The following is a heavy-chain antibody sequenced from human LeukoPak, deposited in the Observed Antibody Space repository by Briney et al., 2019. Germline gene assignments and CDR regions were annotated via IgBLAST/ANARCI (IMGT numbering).Heavy chain of an antibody. CDR3: VKTGERVFYGDYQKYYFDY. J-gene: IGHJ4*02. CDR1: GHYISSGYY. V-gene: IGHV4-38-2*01. Sequence: KPSETLSLTCAVSGHYISSGYYWGWIRQPPGSGLEWIGSMYHSGTTYYNPSLKSRVTILVDTSNNQFSLKLSSVTAADTAVYYCVKTGERVFYGDYQKYYFDYWGQGTLVLVSS. CDR2: MYHSGTT. D-gene: IGHD4-17*01.